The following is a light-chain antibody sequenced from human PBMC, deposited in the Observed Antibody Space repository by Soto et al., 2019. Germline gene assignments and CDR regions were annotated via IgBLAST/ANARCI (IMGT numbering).Light chain of an antibody. Sequence: EIVLTQSPRPLALSPGQRATLSFRASQRLSASDIAWYQQKPGQAPKFLIYGVSSRATGIPDRFSGSGSGTDFTLTISRLEPEDFAVYHCQQYGSSPLITFGQGTRLEIK. J-gene: IGKJ5*01. V-gene: IGKV3-20*01. CDR2: GVS. CDR3: QQYGSSPLIT. CDR1: QRLSASD.